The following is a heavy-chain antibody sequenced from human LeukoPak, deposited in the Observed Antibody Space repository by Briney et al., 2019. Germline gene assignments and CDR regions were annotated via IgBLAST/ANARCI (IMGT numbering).Heavy chain of an antibody. J-gene: IGHJ4*02. CDR1: GFTFSTYA. CDR2: ISASGGDT. CDR3: AKTGYSYGQVVYFDY. Sequence: GGSLRLSCAASGFTFSTYAMNWVRQAPGKGLGWVSTISASGGDTYYADSVKGRFTISRDNSKNTLYLQMNSLRAEDTAVYYCAKTGYSYGQVVYFDYWGQGTLVTVSS. V-gene: IGHV3-23*01. D-gene: IGHD5-18*01.